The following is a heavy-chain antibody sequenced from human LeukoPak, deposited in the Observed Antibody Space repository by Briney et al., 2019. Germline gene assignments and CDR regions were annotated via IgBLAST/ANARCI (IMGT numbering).Heavy chain of an antibody. V-gene: IGHV3-48*03. CDR1: GFTFSSYE. CDR3: AKPAGWYYDSSGYFNY. D-gene: IGHD3-22*01. J-gene: IGHJ4*02. Sequence: GGSLRLSCAASGFTFSSYEMNWVRQAPGKGLEWVSYISGSGSTKYYADSVKGRFTISRDNSKNTLYLQMNSLRAEDTAVYYCAKPAGWYYDSSGYFNYWGQGILVTVSS. CDR2: ISGSGSTK.